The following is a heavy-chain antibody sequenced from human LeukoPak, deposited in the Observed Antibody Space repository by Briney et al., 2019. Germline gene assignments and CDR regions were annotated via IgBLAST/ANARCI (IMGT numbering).Heavy chain of an antibody. Sequence: KAGGSLRLSCAASGFVFSSYSFNWVRQAPGKGLEGVASVNTVSSYIYYADSVRGRFTISRDNAKNSVLLQMNSPRAEDMAMYYCVRLRRNSDSSGYFYYYDNWGQGTLVTVSS. V-gene: IGHV3-21*01. J-gene: IGHJ4*02. CDR3: VRLRRNSDSSGYFYYYDN. CDR1: GFVFSSYS. CDR2: VNTVSSYI. D-gene: IGHD3-22*01.